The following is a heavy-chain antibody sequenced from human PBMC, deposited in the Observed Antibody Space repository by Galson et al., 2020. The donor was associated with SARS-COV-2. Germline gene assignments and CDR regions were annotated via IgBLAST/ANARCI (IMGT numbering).Heavy chain of an antibody. CDR1: GFTFKNAW. CDR2: IKSAAAGGTT. CDR3: AADVPERGGGEFDY. D-gene: IGHD3-16*01. V-gene: IGHV3-15*01. Sequence: GESLKISSAASGFTFKNAWMKWVRQAPGKGLEWVGRIKSAAAGGTTHYSAPVEGRFTISRDDSTNPVYLQMNSLNTEDTAVYYCAADVPERGGGEFDYWGQGILVTVSS. J-gene: IGHJ4*02.